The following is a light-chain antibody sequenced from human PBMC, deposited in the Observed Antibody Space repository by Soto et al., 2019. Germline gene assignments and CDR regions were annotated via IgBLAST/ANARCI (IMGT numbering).Light chain of an antibody. CDR2: EVS. CDR1: SSDVGGYNY. J-gene: IGLJ2*01. Sequence: QSALTQPASASGSPGQSVTISCTGTSSDVGGYNYVSWYQQHPGKAPKLMIYEVSKRPSGVPNRFSGSKSGNTASLTVSGLQAEDEADYYCSSYTSSNTFVFGGGTKLTVL. CDR3: SSYTSSNTFV. V-gene: IGLV2-8*01.